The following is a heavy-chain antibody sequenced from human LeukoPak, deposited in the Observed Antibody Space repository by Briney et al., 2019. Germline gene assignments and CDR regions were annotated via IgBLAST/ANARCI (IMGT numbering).Heavy chain of an antibody. V-gene: IGHV1-2*02. CDR2: INPNSGGT. J-gene: IGHJ4*02. CDR1: GYTFTGYY. D-gene: IGHD1-26*01. Sequence: ASVSVSCTASGYTFTGYYMHWVRQAPGQGPEWMGWINPNSGGTNYAQKFQGRVTMTRDTSISTAYMELSGLTSDDTAVYYCARVVGALDCWGQGTLVTVSS. CDR3: ARVVGALDC.